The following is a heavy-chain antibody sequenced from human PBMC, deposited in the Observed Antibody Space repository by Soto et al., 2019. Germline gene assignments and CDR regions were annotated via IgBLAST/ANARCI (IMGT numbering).Heavy chain of an antibody. D-gene: IGHD6-19*01. J-gene: IGHJ6*03. CDR3: ASLAHPVAVAVNYYYYYMDV. CDR2: INNSGST. CDR1: GGSFSGYY. Sequence: QVQLQQWGAGLLKPSETLSLTCAVSGGSFSGYYWSWIRQPPGKGLEWIGEINNSGSTNYNPSLKSRVTISVDTSKNQFSLELSSVTAADTAVYYCASLAHPVAVAVNYYYYYMDVWGKGTTVTVSS. V-gene: IGHV4-34*01.